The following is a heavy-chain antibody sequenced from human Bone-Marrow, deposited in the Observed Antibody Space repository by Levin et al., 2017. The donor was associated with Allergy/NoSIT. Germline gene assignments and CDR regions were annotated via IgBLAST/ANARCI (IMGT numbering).Heavy chain of an antibody. Sequence: SETLSLTCTVSGGSLSDESWSWIRQPAGKGLEWIGRIFSSGYTNYNPSLKSRVTMLVETSKNRFSLNLTSVTAADTGVYYCAKRGMGPTSRAFDIWGHGTKVTVSS. V-gene: IGHV4-4*07. CDR2: IFSSGYT. CDR3: AKRGMGPTSRAFDI. D-gene: IGHD1-26*01. CDR1: GGSLSDES. J-gene: IGHJ3*02.